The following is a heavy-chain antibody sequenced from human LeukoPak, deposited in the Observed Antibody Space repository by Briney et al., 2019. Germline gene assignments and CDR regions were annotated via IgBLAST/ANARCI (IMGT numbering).Heavy chain of an antibody. CDR2: INAYNGNT. CDR1: GYTFTSYG. V-gene: IGHV1-18*01. J-gene: IGHJ6*02. D-gene: IGHD6-13*01. Sequence: ASVKVSCKASGYTFTSYGISWVRQAPGQGLEWMGWINAYNGNTKYAQKFQGRVTMTRNTSISTAYMELSSLRSEGTAVYYCARVYSSSWHYYYYGMDVWGQGTTVTVSS. CDR3: ARVYSSSWHYYYYGMDV.